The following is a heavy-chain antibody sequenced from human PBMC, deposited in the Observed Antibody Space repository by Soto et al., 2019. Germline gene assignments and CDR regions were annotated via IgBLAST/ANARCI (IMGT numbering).Heavy chain of an antibody. D-gene: IGHD6-19*01. V-gene: IGHV3-30-3*01. CDR3: ARGPPRGWPIKHGWAYYYYGMDV. Sequence: QVQLVESGGGVVQPGRSLRLSCAASGFTFSSYAMHWVRQAPGKGLEWVAVISYDGSNKYYADSVKGRFTISRDNSKNTVYLQLNSLRAEDTAVYYCARGPPRGWPIKHGWAYYYYGMDVWGQGTTVTVSS. J-gene: IGHJ6*02. CDR1: GFTFSSYA. CDR2: ISYDGSNK.